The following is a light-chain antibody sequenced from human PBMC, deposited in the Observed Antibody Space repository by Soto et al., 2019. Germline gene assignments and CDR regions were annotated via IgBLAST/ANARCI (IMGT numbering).Light chain of an antibody. V-gene: IGKV2-28*01. J-gene: IGKJ5*01. CDR3: MQALQTPFT. CDR2: LGS. CDR1: QSLLHSNGYNY. Sequence: DIVMTQSPLSLPVTPGEPASISCRSSQSLLHSNGYNYLDWYLQKPGQSPQLLISLGSNRASGVPDRFSGSGSGTDFTLKISRVEAEDVGVYYCMQALQTPFTFGQGTRLEMK.